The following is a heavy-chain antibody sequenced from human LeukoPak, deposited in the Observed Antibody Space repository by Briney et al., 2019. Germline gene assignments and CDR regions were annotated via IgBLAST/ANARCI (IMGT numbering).Heavy chain of an antibody. Sequence: GASVKVSCKASGYTFTSYDINWVRQATGQGLEWMGWMNPNSGNTGYAQKFQGRVTMTRNTSISTAYMELSSPRSEDTAVYYCARGLRVMITFGGVIVIGYWGQGTLVTVSS. CDR1: GYTFTSYD. CDR3: ARGLRVMITFGGVIVIGY. CDR2: MNPNSGNT. D-gene: IGHD3-16*02. J-gene: IGHJ4*02. V-gene: IGHV1-8*01.